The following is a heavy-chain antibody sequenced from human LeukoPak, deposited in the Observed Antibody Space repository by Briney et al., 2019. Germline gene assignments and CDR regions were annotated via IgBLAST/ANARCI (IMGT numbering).Heavy chain of an antibody. CDR2: INPNSGGT. J-gene: IGHJ5*02. CDR3: AGGTRFMISFGGVIVPLDP. D-gene: IGHD3-16*02. CDR1: GYTFTGYY. V-gene: IGHV1-2*02. Sequence: ASVKVSCKASGYTFTGYYMHWVRQAPGQGLEWMGWINPNSGGTNYAQKLQGRVTMTTDTSTSTAYMELRSLRSDDTAVYYCAGGTRFMISFGGVIVPLDPWGQGTLVTVSS.